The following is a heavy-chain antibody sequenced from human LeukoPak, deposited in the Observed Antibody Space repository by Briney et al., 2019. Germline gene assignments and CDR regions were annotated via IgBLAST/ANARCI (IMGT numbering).Heavy chain of an antibody. CDR1: GFTFKSSW. Sequence: GGSLRLSCAASGFTFKSSWMHWVRQPPGWGPVWVSRISSDGTNTRYADSVRGRFTVSRDNAKNTLYLQMNSLRVEDSAVYYCARDWGGSGPTSHDYWGQGTLVTVSS. J-gene: IGHJ4*02. CDR2: ISSDGTNT. V-gene: IGHV3-74*01. D-gene: IGHD3-16*01. CDR3: ARDWGGSGPTSHDY.